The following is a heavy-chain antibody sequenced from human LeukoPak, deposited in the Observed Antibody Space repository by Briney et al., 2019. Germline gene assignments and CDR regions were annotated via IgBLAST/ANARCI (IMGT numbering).Heavy chain of an antibody. D-gene: IGHD5-12*01. J-gene: IGHJ4*02. Sequence: PGGSLRLSCAASGFTFSSYWMHWVRQAPGKGLVWVSRINSDGSSTSYADSVKGRFTISRDNAKNTLYLQMNSLRAEDTAVYYCIFVPTGGYSGYDSLYYFDYWGQGTLVTVSS. CDR1: GFTFSSYW. CDR3: IFVPTGGYSGYDSLYYFDY. V-gene: IGHV3-74*01. CDR2: INSDGSST.